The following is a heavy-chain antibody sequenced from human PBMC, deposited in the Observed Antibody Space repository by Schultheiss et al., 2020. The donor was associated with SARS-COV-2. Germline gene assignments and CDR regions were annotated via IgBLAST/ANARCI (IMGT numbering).Heavy chain of an antibody. CDR1: GFTFSSYA. CDR3: ARHVVATPPAPPSPYYGMDV. Sequence: GGSLRLSCAASGFTFSSYAMSWVRQAPGKGLEWVSAISGSGGSTYYADSVRGRFTISRDSAKNSLYLQMNSLRDEDTAVYYCARHVVATPPAPPSPYYGMDVWGQGTTVTVSS. J-gene: IGHJ6*02. CDR2: ISGSGGST. D-gene: IGHD5-12*01. V-gene: IGHV3-23*01.